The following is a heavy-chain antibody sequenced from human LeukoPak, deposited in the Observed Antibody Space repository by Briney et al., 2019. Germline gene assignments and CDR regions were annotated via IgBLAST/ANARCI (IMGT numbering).Heavy chain of an antibody. V-gene: IGHV1-2*02. CDR1: GYTFTGYY. D-gene: IGHD2-2*01. Sequence: GASVKVSCKASGYTFTGYYMHWVRQAPGQGLEWMGWINPNSGGTNYAQKFQGRVTMTRDTSISTAYMELSRLRSDDTAVYYCARDIVVVPAAMSYYMDVWGKGTTVTASS. CDR3: ARDIVVVPAAMSYYMDV. CDR2: INPNSGGT. J-gene: IGHJ6*03.